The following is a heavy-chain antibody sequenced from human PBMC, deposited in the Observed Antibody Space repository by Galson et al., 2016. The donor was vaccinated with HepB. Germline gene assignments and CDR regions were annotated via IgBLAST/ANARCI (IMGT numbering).Heavy chain of an antibody. CDR2: IRGSGGST. CDR1: GFTFSSYA. V-gene: IGHV3-23*01. J-gene: IGHJ4*02. Sequence: SLRLSRAASGFTFSSYAMRWFRQAPGKGLEWVSAIRGSGGSTFYADSVKGRFTISRDKSMNTLYLQMNSLRAEDTAVYYCAKIGQRTPHPDYWGQGTLVTVSS. CDR3: AKIGQRTPHPDY.